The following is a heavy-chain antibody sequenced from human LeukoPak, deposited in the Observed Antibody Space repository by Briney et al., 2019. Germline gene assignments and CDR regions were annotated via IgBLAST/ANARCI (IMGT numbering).Heavy chain of an antibody. CDR3: ARDLDSSGYYYRAYNWFDP. D-gene: IGHD3-22*01. CDR1: GYTFTSYY. J-gene: IGHJ5*02. V-gene: IGHV1-46*01. Sequence: ASVKVSCKASGYTFTSYYMHWVRQAPGHGLEWMGIINPSGGSTSYAQKFQGRVTMTRDTSTSTVYMELSSLRSEDTAVYYCARDLDSSGYYYRAYNWFDPWGQGTLVTVSS. CDR2: INPSGGST.